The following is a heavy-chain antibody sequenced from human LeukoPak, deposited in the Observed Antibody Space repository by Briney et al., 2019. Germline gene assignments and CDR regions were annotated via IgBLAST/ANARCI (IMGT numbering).Heavy chain of an antibody. J-gene: IGHJ4*02. D-gene: IGHD3-10*01. Sequence: GGSLRLSCAASGFTFSTYTMNWVRQAPGKGLEWVSSITISSRYIYYADSVKGRFTISRDNAKNSLFLHMNSLRAEDTAVYYCAREDASGSYYRSLDYWSQGTLVTVSS. CDR1: GFTFSTYT. CDR2: ITISSRYI. V-gene: IGHV3-21*01. CDR3: AREDASGSYYRSLDY.